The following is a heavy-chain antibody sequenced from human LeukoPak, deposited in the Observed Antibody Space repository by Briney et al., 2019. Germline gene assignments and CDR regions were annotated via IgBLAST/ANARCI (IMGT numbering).Heavy chain of an antibody. CDR3: ARGGYSYGPYYFDY. Sequence: PGGSLRLSCAASGFTVSSNYXSXVXXXXXXXXXXXXVIYSGGSTYYADSVKGRFTISRDNSKNTLYLQMNSLRAEDTAVYYCARGGYSYGPYYFDYWGQGTLVTVSS. V-gene: IGHV3-66*01. D-gene: IGHD5-18*01. CDR2: IYSGGST. CDR1: GFTVSSNY. J-gene: IGHJ4*02.